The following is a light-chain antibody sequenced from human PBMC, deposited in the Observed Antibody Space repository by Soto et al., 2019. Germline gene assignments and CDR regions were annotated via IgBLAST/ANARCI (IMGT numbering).Light chain of an antibody. CDR2: GYN. Sequence: QSVLTQSPSASGTPGQRVTMSCSGSRSNIGSNSVSCYQQLPGTIPKLLIYGYNERPLGVPDRFSGSKSGTSASLAISRLQSEDEAHYYCAGWDDGLDDWMFGGGTKLTVL. CDR1: RSNIGSNS. J-gene: IGLJ3*02. V-gene: IGLV1-44*01. CDR3: AGWDDGLDDWM.